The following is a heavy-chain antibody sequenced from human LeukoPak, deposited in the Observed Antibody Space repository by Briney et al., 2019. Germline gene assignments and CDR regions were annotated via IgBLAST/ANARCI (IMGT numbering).Heavy chain of an antibody. CDR2: ITAANGNT. J-gene: IGHJ3*02. V-gene: IGHV1-18*01. CDR3: ARDLARGYSYGYNAFDI. Sequence: ASVTVSCTASGYNFNTYGIGWVRQAPRQGLEWMGWITAANGNTNYAQKVQGRVTMTTDTSTSTAYMELRSLRCDDTAVYFCARDLARGYSYGYNAFDIWGQGTMVTVSS. CDR1: GYNFNTYG. D-gene: IGHD5-18*01.